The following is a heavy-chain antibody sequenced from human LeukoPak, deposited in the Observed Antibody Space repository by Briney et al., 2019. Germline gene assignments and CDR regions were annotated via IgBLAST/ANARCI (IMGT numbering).Heavy chain of an antibody. Sequence: GGSLRLSCAASGFTFSNYWMHWVRQAPGKGLEWVSRINERATIISYADSVKGRFTISRENARNTLYLQMNSLTAEDTAVYYCVRDLILVWTPGDDFDHWGQGTLVTISS. CDR2: INERATII. CDR3: VRDLILVWTPGDDFDH. J-gene: IGHJ4*02. CDR1: GFTFSNYW. V-gene: IGHV3-74*01. D-gene: IGHD3-16*01.